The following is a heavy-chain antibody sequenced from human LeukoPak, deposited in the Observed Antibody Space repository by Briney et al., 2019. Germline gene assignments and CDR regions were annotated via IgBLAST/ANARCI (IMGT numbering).Heavy chain of an antibody. J-gene: IGHJ4*02. Sequence: KASETLSLTCTVSGGSISSGGYYWSWIRQHPGKGLEWIGYIYYSGSTYYNPSLKSRVTISVDTSKNQFSLKLSSVTAADTAVYYCARPPKDASGYYLIWGQGTLVTVPS. V-gene: IGHV4-31*03. CDR2: IYYSGST. CDR1: GGSISSGGYY. CDR3: ARPPKDASGYYLI. D-gene: IGHD3-22*01.